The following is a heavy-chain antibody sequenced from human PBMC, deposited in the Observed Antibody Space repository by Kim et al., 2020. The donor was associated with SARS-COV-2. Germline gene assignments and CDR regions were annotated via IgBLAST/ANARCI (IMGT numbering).Heavy chain of an antibody. CDR1: GGSFSGYY. Sequence: SETLSLTCAVYGGSFSGYYWSWIRQPPGKGLEWIGEINHSGSTNYNPSLKSRVTISVDTSKNQFSLKLSSVTAADTAVYYCASLSGYSSSWPRPWFDPWGQGTLVTVSS. V-gene: IGHV4-34*01. CDR3: ASLSGYSSSWPRPWFDP. J-gene: IGHJ5*02. D-gene: IGHD6-13*01. CDR2: INHSGST.